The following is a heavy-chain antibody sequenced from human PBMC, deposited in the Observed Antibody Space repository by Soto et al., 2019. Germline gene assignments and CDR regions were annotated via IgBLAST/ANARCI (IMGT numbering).Heavy chain of an antibody. CDR1: GFTFSSYG. V-gene: IGHV3-33*01. D-gene: IGHD2-2*01. CDR3: ARDVGYCSSTSCYGAYYYYMDV. Sequence: PGGSRRLSCAASGFTFSSYGMHWVRQAPGKGLEWVAAIWYDGSNKYYADSVKGRFTISRDNSKNTLYLQMNSLRAEDTAVYYCARDVGYCSSTSCYGAYYYYMDVWGKGTTVTVSS. J-gene: IGHJ6*03. CDR2: IWYDGSNK.